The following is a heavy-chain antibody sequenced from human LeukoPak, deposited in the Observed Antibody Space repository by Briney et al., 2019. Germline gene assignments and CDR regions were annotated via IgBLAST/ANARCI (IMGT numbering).Heavy chain of an antibody. D-gene: IGHD3-10*01. V-gene: IGHV4-61*02. J-gene: IGHJ4*02. CDR3: ASHQYGSGSYYHDY. Sequence: YPSETLSLTCTVSGGSINNPNYYWSWIRQPAGKGLEWIGRISTTGSTSYGPSLESRVIISIDTSKNQFSLRLSSATAADTAVYYCASHQYGSGSYYHDYWGQGALVTVSS. CDR1: GGSINNPNYY. CDR2: ISTTGST.